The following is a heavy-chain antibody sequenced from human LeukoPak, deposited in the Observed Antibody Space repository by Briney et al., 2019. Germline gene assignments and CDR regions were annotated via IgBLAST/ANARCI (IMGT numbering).Heavy chain of an antibody. CDR2: INPNSGGT. V-gene: IGHV1-2*02. CDR3: ARDVYSGYYYDAFDI. CDR1: GYTFTGYY. Sequence: ASVKVSCKASGYTFTGYYMHWVRQAPGQGLEWMGWINPNSGGTNYAQKFQGRVTMTRDTSISTAYMELSRLRSDDTAVYYCARDVYSGYYYDAFDIWGQGTMVTVSS. J-gene: IGHJ3*02. D-gene: IGHD3-22*01.